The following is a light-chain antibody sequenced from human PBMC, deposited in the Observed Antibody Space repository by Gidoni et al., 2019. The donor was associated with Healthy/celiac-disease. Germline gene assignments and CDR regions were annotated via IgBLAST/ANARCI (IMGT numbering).Light chain of an antibody. CDR3: QKYHSALPLFT. CDR2: AAS. CDR1: QSISNY. V-gene: IGKV1-27*01. J-gene: IGKJ3*01. Sequence: DIQMTSSPSSLSASVGERAIITCRASQSISNYLGWYQQKPGKVPKLLIYAASTLQSGVPSRFSVSGSGTDFTLTISSLQPEDVATYYCQKYHSALPLFTFGPGTKVDIK.